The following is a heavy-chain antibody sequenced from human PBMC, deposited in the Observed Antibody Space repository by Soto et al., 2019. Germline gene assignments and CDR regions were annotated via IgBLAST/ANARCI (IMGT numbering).Heavy chain of an antibody. CDR3: ARRSTVIYHGIDV. J-gene: IGHJ6*02. Sequence: QVQLVESGGGVVQPGRSLRLSCAASGFTFSSYEIHWVRQAPGKGLEWVAIISYDGGNKYYADSVKGRFIMSRDNFKNTLDLQMDSLRVGDTAVYYCARRSTVIYHGIDVWGQGTTVTVSS. V-gene: IGHV3-30-3*01. D-gene: IGHD4-4*01. CDR1: GFTFSSYE. CDR2: ISYDGGNK.